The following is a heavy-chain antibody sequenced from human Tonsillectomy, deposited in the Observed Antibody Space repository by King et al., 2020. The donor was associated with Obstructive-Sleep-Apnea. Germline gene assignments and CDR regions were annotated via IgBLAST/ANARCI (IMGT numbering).Heavy chain of an antibody. CDR1: GFTFSSFG. V-gene: IGHV3-30*18. CDR3: AKDLFVDSSSWYGGAFDI. J-gene: IGHJ3*02. CDR2: FSYDGGNK. D-gene: IGHD6-13*01. Sequence: VQLVESGGGVVQPGRSLRLSCAASGFTFSSFGMHWVRQAPGKGLEWVAVFSYDGGNKYYADSVKGRFTISRDNSKNTLYLQMNSLRAEDTAVYYCAKDLFVDSSSWYGGAFDIWGQGTMVTVSS.